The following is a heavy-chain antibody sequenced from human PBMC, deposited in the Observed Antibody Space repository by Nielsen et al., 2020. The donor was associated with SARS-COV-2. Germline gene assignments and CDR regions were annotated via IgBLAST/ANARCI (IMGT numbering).Heavy chain of an antibody. Sequence: GESLKISCAASGFTFSSYTMHWVRQAPGKGLEWLSIISYDGSNKLYADSVKGRFTISRDNSRNTLYLHMNSLRSQDTAVYYCARHVAIAAVSYYFDYWGQGTLVTVSS. V-gene: IGHV3-30*04. CDR3: ARHVAIAAVSYYFDY. D-gene: IGHD6-13*01. CDR2: ISYDGSNK. CDR1: GFTFSSYT. J-gene: IGHJ4*02.